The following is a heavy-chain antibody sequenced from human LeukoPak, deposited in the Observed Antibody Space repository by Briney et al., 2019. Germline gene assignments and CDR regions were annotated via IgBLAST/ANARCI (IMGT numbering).Heavy chain of an antibody. CDR3: ARDSNGPAF. Sequence: GGSLRLSCAASGFTFSDYYMSWIRQAPGKGLEWVSVIYSGGGTFYSDSVKGRFTISRDFSKNTLYLQMNSLRADDTAVYYCARDSNGPAFWGQGTLVTVSS. V-gene: IGHV3-53*01. CDR1: GFTFSDYY. CDR2: IYSGGGT. J-gene: IGHJ4*02. D-gene: IGHD3-22*01.